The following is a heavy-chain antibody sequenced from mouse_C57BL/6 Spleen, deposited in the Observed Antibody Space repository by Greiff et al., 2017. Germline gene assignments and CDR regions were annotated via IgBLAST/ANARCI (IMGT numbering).Heavy chain of an antibody. CDR2: INPYNGGT. CDR1: GYTFTDYY. V-gene: IGHV1-19*01. CDR3: AREGVIPTAVGYFDY. J-gene: IGHJ2*01. Sequence: EVQLQQSGPVLVKPGASVKMSCKASGYTFTDYYMNWVKQSHGKSLEWIGVINPYNGGTSYNQKFKGKATLTVDKSSSTAYMELNSLTSEDSAVYYCAREGVIPTAVGYFDYWGQGTTLTVSS. D-gene: IGHD1-1*01.